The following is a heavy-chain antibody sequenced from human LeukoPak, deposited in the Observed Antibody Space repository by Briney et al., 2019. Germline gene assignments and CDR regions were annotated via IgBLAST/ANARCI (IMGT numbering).Heavy chain of an antibody. Sequence: GGSLRLSCAASGFTLSSYGMHWVRQAPGKGLEWVAVTSYDGSNKYYADSVKGRFAISRDNSKNTLYLQMNSLRAEDTAVYYCARDPGYCSGGGCHQNYFDYWGQGTLVTVST. D-gene: IGHD2-15*01. J-gene: IGHJ4*02. CDR1: GFTLSSYG. CDR3: ARDPGYCSGGGCHQNYFDY. CDR2: TSYDGSNK. V-gene: IGHV3-30*03.